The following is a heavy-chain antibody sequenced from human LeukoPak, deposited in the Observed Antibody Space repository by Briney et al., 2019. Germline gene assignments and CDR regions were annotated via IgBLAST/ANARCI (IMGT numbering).Heavy chain of an antibody. Sequence: SETLSLTCTVSGGSITGYYWNWIRQPPGKGLEWIGYIYYSGGTYYNPSLESRVTISVDTSKSQFSLKLSSVTAADTAVYYCARHGTISSESYFDYWGQGALVTVSS. D-gene: IGHD1-14*01. CDR3: ARHGTISSESYFDY. V-gene: IGHV4-59*08. J-gene: IGHJ4*02. CDR2: IYYSGGT. CDR1: GGSITGYY.